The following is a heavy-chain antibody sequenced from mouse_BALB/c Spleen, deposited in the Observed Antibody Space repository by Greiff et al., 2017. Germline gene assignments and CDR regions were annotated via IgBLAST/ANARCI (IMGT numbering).Heavy chain of an antibody. V-gene: IGHV7-3*02. J-gene: IGHJ4*01. CDR1: GFTFTDYY. CDR2: IRNKANGYTT. D-gene: IGHD4-1*01. CDR3: ARDKGGTRYAMDY. Sequence: EVKLMESGGGLVQPGGSLRLSCATSGFTFTDYYMSWVRQPPGKELEWLGFIRNKANGYTTEYSASVKGRFTISRDNSQSILYLQMNTLRAEDSATYYCARDKGGTRYAMDYWGQGTSVTVSS.